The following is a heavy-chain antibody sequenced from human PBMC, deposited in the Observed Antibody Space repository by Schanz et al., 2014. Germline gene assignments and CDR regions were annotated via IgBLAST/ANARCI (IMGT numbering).Heavy chain of an antibody. CDR2: IIPSLGLA. Sequence: VQLEQSGAEVKKPGSSVKVSCKASGGTFSSFGINWVRQAPGQGLEWMGRIIPSLGLAKYEQKFQDKVTITADTSTTTAYMELSGLRSEDTAVYYCARGPLGTSPWGQGTLVIVSS. CDR1: GGTFSSFG. V-gene: IGHV1-69*04. CDR3: ARGPLGTSP. J-gene: IGHJ5*02. D-gene: IGHD5-12*01.